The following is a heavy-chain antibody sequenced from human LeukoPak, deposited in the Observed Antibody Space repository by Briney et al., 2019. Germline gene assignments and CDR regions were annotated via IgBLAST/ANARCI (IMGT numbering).Heavy chain of an antibody. Sequence: GGSLRLSCAASGFTFSSYGMHWVRQAPGKGLEWVAVISYDGSNKYYADPVKGRFTISRDNSKNTLYLQMNSPRAEDTAVYYCARDSRGYCSGGSCYGLNWFDPWGQGTLVTVSS. CDR1: GFTFSSYG. D-gene: IGHD2-15*01. CDR2: ISYDGSNK. V-gene: IGHV3-30*03. CDR3: ARDSRGYCSGGSCYGLNWFDP. J-gene: IGHJ5*02.